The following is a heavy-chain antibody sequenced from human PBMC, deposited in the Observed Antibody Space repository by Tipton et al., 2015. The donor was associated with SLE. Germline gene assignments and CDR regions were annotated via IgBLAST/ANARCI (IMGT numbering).Heavy chain of an antibody. CDR2: IYYSGST. D-gene: IGHD3-10*01. Sequence: TLSLTCTVSGGSISGHYWSWIRQPPGKGLEWIGYIYYSGSTNYNPSLKSRVTISVDMSKNQFSLNLSTVTSADTAVYYCAGEARGGQARLLWKEGAAFDICDQGTIVIVSS. V-gene: IGHV4-59*11. CDR3: AGEARGGQARLLWKEGAAFDI. CDR1: GGSISGHY. J-gene: IGHJ3*02.